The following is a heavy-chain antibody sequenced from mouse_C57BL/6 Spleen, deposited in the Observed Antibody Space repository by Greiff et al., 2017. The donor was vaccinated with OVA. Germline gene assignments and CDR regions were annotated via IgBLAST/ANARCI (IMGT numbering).Heavy chain of an antibody. CDR1: GYTFTSYW. CDR3: AGYGSSYKDYAMDY. V-gene: IGHV1-64*01. Sequence: VKLQQPGAELVKPGASVKLSCKASGYTFTSYWMHWVKQRPGQGLEWIGMIHPNSGSTNYNEKFKSKATLTVDKSSSTAYMQLSSLTSEDSAVYYCAGYGSSYKDYAMDYWGQGTSVTVSS. D-gene: IGHD1-1*01. J-gene: IGHJ4*01. CDR2: IHPNSGST.